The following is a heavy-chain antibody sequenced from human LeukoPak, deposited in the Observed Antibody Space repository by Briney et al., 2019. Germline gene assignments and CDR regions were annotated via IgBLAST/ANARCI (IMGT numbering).Heavy chain of an antibody. V-gene: IGHV3-21*01. CDR2: ITSSSSYT. Sequence: GGSLRLSCAAPGVTFSNYNMNWVRQAPGKGLEWISSITSSSSYTFYADSVKGRFTISRDNAKNSLYLQMNILRVEDTAIYYCARDPYNGAYSEGYYYYYMDVWGKGTTVTVSS. J-gene: IGHJ6*03. CDR1: GVTFSNYN. D-gene: IGHD1-1*01. CDR3: ARDPYNGAYSEGYYYYYMDV.